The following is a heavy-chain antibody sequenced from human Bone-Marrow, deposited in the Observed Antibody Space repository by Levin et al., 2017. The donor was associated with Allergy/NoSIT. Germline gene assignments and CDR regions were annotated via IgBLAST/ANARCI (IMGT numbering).Heavy chain of an antibody. CDR1: GFNFSSYW. J-gene: IGHJ2*01. CDR3: ARDRVTTNWYFDL. D-gene: IGHD4-17*01. CDR2: INRDGSST. Sequence: GGSLRLSCSASGFNFSSYWMHWVRQAPGKWLVWFSRINRDGSSTSYADSVKGRFTISIDNAKNTLYLHMNSLRAEDTSVYYCARDRVTTNWYFDLWSRGTLVTVSS. V-gene: IGHV3-74*01.